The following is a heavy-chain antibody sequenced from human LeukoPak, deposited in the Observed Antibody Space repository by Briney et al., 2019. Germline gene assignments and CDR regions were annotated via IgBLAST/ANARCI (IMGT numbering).Heavy chain of an antibody. CDR3: ARGGLAIDS. CDR2: FYNSEKT. D-gene: IGHD3-16*01. J-gene: IGHJ4*02. V-gene: IGHV4-59*01. CDR1: GGSISSNY. Sequence: SETLSLTCTVSGGSISSNYWSWIRQPPGKGLEWIGYFYNSEKTNYNPSLMSRVTISVDPSKNRFALKLSSVTAADAAVYFCARGGLAIDSWGQGTLVTVSS.